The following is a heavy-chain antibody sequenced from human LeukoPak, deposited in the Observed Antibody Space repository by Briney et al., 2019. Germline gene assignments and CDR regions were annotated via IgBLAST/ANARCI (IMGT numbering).Heavy chain of an antibody. CDR2: ISGSGSST. CDR1: GFTFSSYA. Sequence: GGSVRLSCGASGFTFSSYAMSGLREAPGKGVEGVSVISGSGSSTYYADSGKGRFTISRDNSKNSLYLQMNTLRAEDTAIYYCAKDVLEFLPSGSSQDFWGEGTLVTVSS. V-gene: IGHV3-23*01. CDR3: AKDVLEFLPSGSSQDF. D-gene: IGHD3-22*01. J-gene: IGHJ4*02.